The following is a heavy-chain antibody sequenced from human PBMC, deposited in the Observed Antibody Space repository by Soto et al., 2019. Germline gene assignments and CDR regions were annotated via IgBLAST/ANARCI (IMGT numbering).Heavy chain of an antibody. CDR1: GGSFSGYS. V-gene: IGHV4-34*01. Sequence: QVQLQQWGAGLLQPSETLSLTCAVYGGSFSGYSWSWIRQPPGKGLEWIAEINHSGSTNYNPSLKSRVTNSLDTSKNQFSLKLSSVTAADTAVYYCARGNGQWHSMHYYGVDVWGQGTTVTVSS. CDR2: INHSGST. J-gene: IGHJ6*02. D-gene: IGHD6-19*01. CDR3: ARGNGQWHSMHYYGVDV.